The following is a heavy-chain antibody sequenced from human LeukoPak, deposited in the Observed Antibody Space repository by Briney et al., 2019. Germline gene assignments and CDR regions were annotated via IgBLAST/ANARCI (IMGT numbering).Heavy chain of an antibody. D-gene: IGHD3-22*01. V-gene: IGHV3-30*03. J-gene: IGHJ4*02. CDR3: ATPRYYYDSSGYLDY. CDR2: IPYDGSNK. CDR1: GFTFSSYG. Sequence: GRSLRLSCAASGFTFSSYGMHWVRQAPGKGLEWVAVIPYDGSNKYCADSVKGRFTISRDNSKNTLYLQMNSLRAEDTAVYYCATPRYYYDSSGYLDYWGQGTLVTVSS.